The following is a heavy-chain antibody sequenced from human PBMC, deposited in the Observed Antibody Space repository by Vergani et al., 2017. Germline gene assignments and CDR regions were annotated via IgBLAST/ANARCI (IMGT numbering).Heavy chain of an antibody. Sequence: QVQLQESGPGLVKPSETLSLTCTVSGGSISSHYWSWIRQPPGKGLEWIGYIYYSGSTYYNPSLKSLVTISVDTSKNQFSLKLSSVTAADTAVYYCARATPPYYYDSSGYSTKGAFDIWGQGTMVTVSS. D-gene: IGHD3-22*01. V-gene: IGHV4-59*11. CDR1: GGSISSHY. CDR3: ARATPPYYYDSSGYSTKGAFDI. J-gene: IGHJ3*02. CDR2: IYYSGST.